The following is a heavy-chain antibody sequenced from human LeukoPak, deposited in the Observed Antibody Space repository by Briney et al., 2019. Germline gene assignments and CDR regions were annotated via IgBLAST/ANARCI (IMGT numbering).Heavy chain of an antibody. CDR2: IIPIFGTA. CDR1: GGTFSSYA. CDR3: ATSYGPNPFDY. D-gene: IGHD5-18*01. Sequence: SVKVSCKASGGTFSSYAISWVRQAPGQGLEWMGGIIPIFGTANYGQKFQGRVTITADESTSTAYMELSSLRSEDTAVYYCATSYGPNPFDYWGQGTLVTVSS. V-gene: IGHV1-69*13. J-gene: IGHJ4*02.